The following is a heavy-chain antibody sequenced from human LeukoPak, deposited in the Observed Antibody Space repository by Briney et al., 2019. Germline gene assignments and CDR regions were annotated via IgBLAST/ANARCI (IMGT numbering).Heavy chain of an antibody. CDR1: GYTFTSYG. D-gene: IGHD3-22*01. CDR3: ARDSSGFPRDASDY. CDR2: ISAYNGYT. V-gene: IGHV1-18*01. J-gene: IGHJ4*02. Sequence: GASVKVSCKASGYTFTSYGINWVRQAPGQGLEWMGWISAYNGYTNYAQKLQGRVTMTTDTSTSTAHMELRSLRSDDTAVYFCARDSSGFPRDASDYWGQGTLVTVSS.